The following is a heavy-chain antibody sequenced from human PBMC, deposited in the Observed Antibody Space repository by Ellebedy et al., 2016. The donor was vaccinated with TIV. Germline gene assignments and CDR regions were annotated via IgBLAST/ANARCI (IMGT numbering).Heavy chain of an antibody. V-gene: IGHV3-7*01. CDR1: GFTFSGYW. D-gene: IGHD3-10*01. CDR2: IKQDGSEK. J-gene: IGHJ4*02. Sequence: GGSLRLXCAASGFTFSGYWMTWVRQAPGKGLEWVANIKQDGSEKYYVDSVKGRFTMSRDNAKNSLYLQMNSLRAEDTAVYYCARIQRFGESDYWGQGTLVTVSS. CDR3: ARIQRFGESDY.